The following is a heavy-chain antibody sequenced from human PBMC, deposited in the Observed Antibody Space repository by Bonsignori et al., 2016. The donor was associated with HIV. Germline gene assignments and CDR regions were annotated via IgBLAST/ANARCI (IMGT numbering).Heavy chain of an antibody. CDR2: LYNDATST. D-gene: IGHD5-24*01. CDR3: AKTSDGWPSFFDY. J-gene: IGHJ4*02. V-gene: IGHV3-23*03. Sequence: WIRQPPGKGLEWVSLLYNDATSTSYADSVKGRFTISRDNSKNTLYLQMNSLRAEDTAVYFCAKTSDGWPSFFDYWGQGTLVTVSS.